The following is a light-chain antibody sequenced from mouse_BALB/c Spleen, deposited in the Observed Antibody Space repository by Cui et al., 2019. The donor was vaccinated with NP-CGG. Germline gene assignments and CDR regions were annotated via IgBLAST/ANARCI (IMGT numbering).Light chain of an antibody. V-gene: IGLV1*01. J-gene: IGLJ1*01. Sequence: QVVVTQDSALTTSPGETVTLTCRSSTGAVTTSNYANWVQEKPDHLFTGLIGGTNNRIPGVPARFSGSLIGDKAALTITGAQTEDEAIYFCALWYSNHWVFGGGTKLTVL. CDR3: ALWYSNHWV. CDR2: GTN. CDR1: TGAVTTSNY.